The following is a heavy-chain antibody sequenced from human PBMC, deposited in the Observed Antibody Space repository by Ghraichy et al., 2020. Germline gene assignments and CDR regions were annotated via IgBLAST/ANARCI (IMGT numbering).Heavy chain of an antibody. J-gene: IGHJ6*03. CDR2: ISGSGGST. V-gene: IGHV3-23*01. Sequence: GGSLRLSCAASGFTFSSYAMSWVRQAPGKGLEWVSAISGSGGSTYYADSVKGRFTISRDNSKNTLYLQMNSLRAEDTAVYYCAKVSYYDILTGYYNYYYYYMDVWGKGTTVTVSS. D-gene: IGHD3-9*01. CDR3: AKVSYYDILTGYYNYYYYYMDV. CDR1: GFTFSSYA.